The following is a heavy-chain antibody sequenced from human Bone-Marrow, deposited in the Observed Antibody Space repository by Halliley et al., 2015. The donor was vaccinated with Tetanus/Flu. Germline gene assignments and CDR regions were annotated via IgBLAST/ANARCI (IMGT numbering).Heavy chain of an antibody. CDR2: IKTDGSTK. J-gene: IGHJ2*01. CDR1: GFTFSTYW. V-gene: IGHV3-7*03. Sequence: SLRLSCAASGFTFSTYWMGWVRQAPGKGLEWVANIKTDGSTKYYVDSVKGRFTISRDNPDNSVSLQLNSLRAEDTAVYYSARHGSWCCDLWGRGTLVSVSS. CDR3: ARHGSWCCDL.